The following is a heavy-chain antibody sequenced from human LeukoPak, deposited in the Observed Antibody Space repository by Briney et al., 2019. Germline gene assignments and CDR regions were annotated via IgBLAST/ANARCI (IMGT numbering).Heavy chain of an antibody. CDR2: IYPGDSGP. D-gene: IGHD1-26*01. Sequence: GESLKISCKVSGYSFTSYCIGWVRQMPGKGLEWMGIIYPGDSGPTYSQSFQGQVTISVDKYINTAYLQWSSLQASDTAMYYCGMSGDRVPLQDDVFDVWGQGTMVTVST. CDR1: GYSFTSYC. J-gene: IGHJ3*01. V-gene: IGHV5-51*01. CDR3: GMSGDRVPLQDDVFDV.